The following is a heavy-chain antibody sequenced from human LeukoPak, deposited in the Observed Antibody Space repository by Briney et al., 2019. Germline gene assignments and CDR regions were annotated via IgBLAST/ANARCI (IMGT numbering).Heavy chain of an antibody. CDR2: INPNSGGT. CDR1: GYTFTGYY. J-gene: IGHJ3*02. Sequence: GASVKVSCKASGYTFTGYYMHWVRQAPGQGLEWMGWINPNSGGTNYAQKFQGRVTMTRDTSISTAYMELSRLRSDDTAVYYCAREPSLFGGSYSSGGVHDAFDIWGQGTMVTVSS. D-gene: IGHD1-26*01. V-gene: IGHV1-2*02. CDR3: AREPSLFGGSYSSGGVHDAFDI.